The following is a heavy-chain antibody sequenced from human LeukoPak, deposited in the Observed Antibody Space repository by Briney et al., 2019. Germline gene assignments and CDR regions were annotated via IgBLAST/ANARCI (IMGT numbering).Heavy chain of an antibody. D-gene: IGHD2-2*01. CDR1: GGSISSGSYY. Sequence: SETLSLTCTVSGGSISSGSYYWSWIRQPAGKGLEWIGRIYTSGSTDYNPSLKSRVTISVDTSKNQFSLKLSSVTAADTAVYYCARDLRDIAVVPAAPNNIYYYSYMDVWGKGTTVTVSS. J-gene: IGHJ6*03. V-gene: IGHV4-61*02. CDR3: ARDLRDIAVVPAAPNNIYYYSYMDV. CDR2: IYTSGST.